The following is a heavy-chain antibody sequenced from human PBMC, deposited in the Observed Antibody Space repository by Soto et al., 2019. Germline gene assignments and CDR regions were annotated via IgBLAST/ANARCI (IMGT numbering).Heavy chain of an antibody. J-gene: IGHJ6*02. V-gene: IGHV3-74*01. CDR1: GFTFSSYW. Sequence: GGSLRLSCEASGFTFSSYWMHWVRQAPGKGLVWVSRMNEDGGTRDYADSVKGRFTTSRDNAKNTLYLQMNSLRVEDTAVYYCASDLSGRADVWGQGTTVTVSS. D-gene: IGHD3-10*01. CDR2: MNEDGGTR. CDR3: ASDLSGRADV.